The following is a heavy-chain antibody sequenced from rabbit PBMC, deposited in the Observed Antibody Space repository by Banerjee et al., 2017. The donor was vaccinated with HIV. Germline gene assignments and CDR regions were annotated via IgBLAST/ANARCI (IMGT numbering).Heavy chain of an antibody. Sequence: QQQLEESGGGLVKPEGSLTLTCTASGFSFSSTYWICWVRQAPGKGLELIACIYTNSGSAWYACWVNGRFTISRSTSLSTVDLKMTSLTAADTATYFCAKNAGSADNLWGPGTLVTVS. CDR1: GFSFSSTYW. V-gene: IGHV1S43*01. CDR3: AKNAGSADNL. D-gene: IGHD4-2*01. CDR2: IYTNSGSA. J-gene: IGHJ4*01.